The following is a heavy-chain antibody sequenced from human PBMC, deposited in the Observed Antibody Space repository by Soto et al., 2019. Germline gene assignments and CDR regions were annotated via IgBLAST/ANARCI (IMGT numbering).Heavy chain of an antibody. CDR2: ISGSGGST. D-gene: IGHD3-22*01. J-gene: IGHJ6*03. V-gene: IGHV3-23*01. CDR1: GFTFSSYA. Sequence: PGGSLRLSCAASGFTFSSYAMSWVRQAPGKGLEWVSAISGSGGSTYYADSVKGRFTISRDNAKNSLYLQMNSLRAEDTAVYYCARAGDYYDRGGYYNKYYYYYYMDVWGKGTTVTVSS. CDR3: ARAGDYYDRGGYYNKYYYYYYMDV.